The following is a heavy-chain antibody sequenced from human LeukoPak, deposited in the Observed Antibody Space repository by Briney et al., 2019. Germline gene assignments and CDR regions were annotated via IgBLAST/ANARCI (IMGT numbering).Heavy chain of an antibody. V-gene: IGHV1-18*04. Sequence: ASVKVSCKASGYTFTDYYMHWVRQAPGQGLEWMGWISAYNGNTNYAQKLQGRVTMTTDTSTSTAYMELRSLRSDDTAVYYCARDWSGPLDYWGQGTLVTVSS. CDR2: ISAYNGNT. D-gene: IGHD3-3*01. J-gene: IGHJ4*02. CDR3: ARDWSGPLDY. CDR1: GYTFTDYY.